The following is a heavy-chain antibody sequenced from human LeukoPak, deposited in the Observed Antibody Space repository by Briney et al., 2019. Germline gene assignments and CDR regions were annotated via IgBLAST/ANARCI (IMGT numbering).Heavy chain of an antibody. V-gene: IGHV3-11*01. CDR2: ISSSGSGI. CDR3: ARLSRRRYYGMDV. CDR1: RFIFSDYY. Sequence: GGSLRLSCAASRFIFSDYYMSWIRQAPGKGLEWVSYISSSGSGIYYADSVKDRFTISRDNAKNSLNVQMTSLRAEDTAVYYCARLSRRRYYGMDVWGQGTTVTVSS. J-gene: IGHJ6*02. D-gene: IGHD6-6*01.